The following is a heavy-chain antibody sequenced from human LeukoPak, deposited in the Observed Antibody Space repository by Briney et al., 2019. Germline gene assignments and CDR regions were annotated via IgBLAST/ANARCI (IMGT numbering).Heavy chain of an antibody. J-gene: IGHJ4*02. CDR3: ARAWAAAGRSYYFDY. D-gene: IGHD6-13*01. CDR2: SSSSTYI. V-gene: IGHV3-21*01. Sequence: SSSSTYIYYADSVKGRFTISRDNAKNSLFLQMNSLRAEDTAVYYCARAWAAAGRSYYFDYWGQGTLVTVSS.